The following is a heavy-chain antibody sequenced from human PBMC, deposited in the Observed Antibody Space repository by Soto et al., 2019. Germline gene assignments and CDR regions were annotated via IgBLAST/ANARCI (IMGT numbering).Heavy chain of an antibody. D-gene: IGHD2-15*01. CDR1: GGTFDNYA. CDR2: IIPMFETV. CDR3: ARGLLTGNYGMDV. J-gene: IGHJ6*02. Sequence: QEQLLQSGAEVRKPGSSVKVSCKASGGTFDNYAVSWVRQAPGQGLEWMGGIIPMFETVNYAQRFQGRLTIAAYESTSTAYMDLTSLTSADTAIYFCARGLLTGNYGMDVWGQGTTVTVSS. V-gene: IGHV1-69*01.